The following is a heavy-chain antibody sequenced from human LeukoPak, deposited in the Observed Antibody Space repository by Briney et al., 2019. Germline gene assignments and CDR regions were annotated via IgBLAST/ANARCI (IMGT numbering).Heavy chain of an antibody. V-gene: IGHV1-69*04. CDR1: GGTFSSYA. Sequence: ASVKVSCKASGGTFSSYAISWVRQAPGQGLVWMGRIIPILGIANYAQKFQGRVTITADKSTSTAYMELSSLRSEDTAVYYCASTNYYDSSGYYSSSRAFDIWGQGTMVTVSS. CDR2: IIPILGIA. J-gene: IGHJ3*02. CDR3: ASTNYYDSSGYYSSSRAFDI. D-gene: IGHD3-22*01.